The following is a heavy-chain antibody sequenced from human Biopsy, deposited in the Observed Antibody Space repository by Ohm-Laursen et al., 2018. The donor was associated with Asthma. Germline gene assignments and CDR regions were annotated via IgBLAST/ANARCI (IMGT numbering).Heavy chain of an antibody. V-gene: IGHV3-30*01. CDR3: VRDGTDDAFDI. CDR1: GFSFSNFA. D-gene: IGHD1-1*01. Sequence: LTLTYAASGFSFSNFAIHWVRQAPGKGLEWVGVISKDASTQDYADSVKGRFTMARDNSKNTLDLQMNSLREEDTAVYYCVRDGTDDAFDIWGQGTVVSVSS. J-gene: IGHJ3*02. CDR2: ISKDASTQ.